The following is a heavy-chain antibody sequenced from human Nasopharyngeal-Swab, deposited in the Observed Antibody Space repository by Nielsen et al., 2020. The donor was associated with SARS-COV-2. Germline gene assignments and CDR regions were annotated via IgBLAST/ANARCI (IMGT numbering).Heavy chain of an antibody. V-gene: IGHV1-8*01. D-gene: IGHD6-19*01. CDR1: GYTFTSYD. CDR3: AREEIAVAATWWFDP. J-gene: IGHJ5*02. Sequence: ASVKVSCKASGYTFTSYDINWVRQATGQGLEWMGWMKPNSGNTGYAQKFQGRVTMTRNTSISTAYMELSSLRSEDTAVYYCAREEIAVAATWWFDPWGQGTLVTVSS. CDR2: MKPNSGNT.